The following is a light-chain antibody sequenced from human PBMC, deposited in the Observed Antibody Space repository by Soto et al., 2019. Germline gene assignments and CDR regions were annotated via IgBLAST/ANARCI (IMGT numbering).Light chain of an antibody. V-gene: IGKV3-11*01. J-gene: IGKJ1*01. CDR1: QSVSSY. CDR3: QQRSNWPPWT. CDR2: DAS. Sequence: EVVLTHSAATLSLSPGERATLSCRASQSVSSYLAWYQQKPGQAPRLLIYDASNRATGIPARFSGSGSGTDFTLTISSLEPEDFAVYYCQQRSNWPPWTFGQGTKAAI.